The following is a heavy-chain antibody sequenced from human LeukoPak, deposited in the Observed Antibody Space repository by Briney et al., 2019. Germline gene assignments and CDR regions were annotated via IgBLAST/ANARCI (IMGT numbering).Heavy chain of an antibody. V-gene: IGHV3-21*01. CDR3: ARDLDYYDSSGYRLDY. Sequence: GGSLRLSCAASGFTFSYYSMNWVRQAPGKGLEWISSISSSSSYIYYADSVKGRFTISRDNAKNSLYLQMNSLRAEDTAVYYCARDLDYYDSSGYRLDYWGQGTLVTVSS. D-gene: IGHD3-22*01. CDR2: ISSSSSYI. CDR1: GFTFSYYS. J-gene: IGHJ4*02.